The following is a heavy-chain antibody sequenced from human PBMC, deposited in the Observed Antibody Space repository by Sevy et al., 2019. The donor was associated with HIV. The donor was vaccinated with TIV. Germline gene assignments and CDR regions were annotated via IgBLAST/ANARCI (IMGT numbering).Heavy chain of an antibody. V-gene: IGHV2-5*02. CDR3: AHRRTRNIIITEIDY. CDR1: GFSFTTSGVG. Sequence: SGPTLVKPTQTLTLTCTFSGFSFTTSGVGVGWIRQSPGKAPEWLAAIFWDHDTRYSPSLKSRLTITKDTSKDQVVLTRTNMVPVDTGTNYCAHRRTRNIIITEIDYWGQGTLVTVSS. D-gene: IGHD3-10*01. CDR2: IFWDHDT. J-gene: IGHJ4*02.